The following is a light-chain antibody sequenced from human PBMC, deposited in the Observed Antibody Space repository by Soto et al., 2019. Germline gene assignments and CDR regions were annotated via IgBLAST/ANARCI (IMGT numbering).Light chain of an antibody. Sequence: QSALTQPPSASGSPGQSVTISCTGTSSDVGTHGYVSWYQQHAGKAPKLMIYDVTKRPSGVPDRFSGSKSANTASLTVSGLQAEDEADYYCSSYAGSNNGVFGTGTKVTVL. CDR1: SSDVGTHGY. V-gene: IGLV2-8*01. CDR2: DVT. CDR3: SSYAGSNNGV. J-gene: IGLJ1*01.